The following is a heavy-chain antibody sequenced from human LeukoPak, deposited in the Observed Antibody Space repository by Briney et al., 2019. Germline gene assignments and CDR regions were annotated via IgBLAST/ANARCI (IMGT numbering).Heavy chain of an antibody. CDR1: GGSFSGYY. V-gene: IGHV4-34*01. CDR2: INHSGST. CDR3: AGPGAIWGSTSLDY. Sequence: SETLSLTCAGYGGSFSGYYWSWIRQRPGKGLEWIGEINHSGSTNYNPSLKSRVTISVDTSKNQFSLKLSSVTAADTAVYYCAGPGAIWGSTSLDYWGQGTLVTVSS. J-gene: IGHJ4*02. D-gene: IGHD2-2*01.